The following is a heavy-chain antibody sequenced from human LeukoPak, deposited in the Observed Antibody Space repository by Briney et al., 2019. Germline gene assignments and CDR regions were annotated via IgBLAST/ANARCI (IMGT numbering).Heavy chain of an antibody. CDR1: GYTFTSFG. Sequence: ASLKVSCKASGYTFTSFGIIWVRQAPGQGLEWMGWISAYNGNTNYAQKVQSRITMTTDRSTSTAYMELRSLRPDDTAVYYCARDNLGFDYWGQGTLVTVS. V-gene: IGHV1-18*01. CDR2: ISAYNGNT. CDR3: ARDNLGFDY. D-gene: IGHD7-27*01. J-gene: IGHJ4*02.